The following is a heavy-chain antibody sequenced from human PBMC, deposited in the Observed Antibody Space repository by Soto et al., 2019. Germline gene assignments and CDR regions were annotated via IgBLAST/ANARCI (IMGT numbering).Heavy chain of an antibody. Sequence: EVQLVESGGGLVKPGGSLRLSCAASGFIFTNAYMSWVRQTPEKGLEWDARIKSKSTGGTIDYAAPVKGRFTISRDDYENTGSLQMNSLKAEDTALYYCTTGDFWGQGILVTVSS. J-gene: IGHJ1*01. CDR2: IKSKSTGGTI. CDR1: GFIFTNAY. V-gene: IGHV3-15*01. CDR3: TTGDF.